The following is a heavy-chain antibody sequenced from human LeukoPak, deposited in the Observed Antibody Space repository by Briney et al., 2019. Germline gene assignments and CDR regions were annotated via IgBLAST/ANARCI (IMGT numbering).Heavy chain of an antibody. J-gene: IGHJ4*02. CDR3: ARQRAMYSSSWYTGDYFDY. CDR1: GGSISSYY. CDR2: IYYSGST. Sequence: SETLSLTCTVSGGSISSYYWSWIRQPPGKGLEWIGYIYYSGSTNYDPSLKSRVTISVDTSKNQFSLKLSSVTAADTAVYYCARQRAMYSSSWYTGDYFDYWGQGTLVTVSS. V-gene: IGHV4-59*08. D-gene: IGHD6-13*01.